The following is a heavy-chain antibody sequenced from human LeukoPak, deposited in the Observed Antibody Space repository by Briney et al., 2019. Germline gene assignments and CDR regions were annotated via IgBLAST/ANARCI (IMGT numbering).Heavy chain of an antibody. D-gene: IGHD5-24*01. J-gene: IGHJ4*02. CDR1: GFTFSSYA. CDR3: ARDTVEMATIFDY. Sequence: GGSLRLSCAASGFTFSSYAMHWVRQAPGKGLEWVAVISYDGSNKYYADSVKGRFTISRDNSKNTLYLQMNSLRAEDTAVYYCARDTVEMATIFDYWGQGTLVTVSS. CDR2: ISYDGSNK. V-gene: IGHV3-30*01.